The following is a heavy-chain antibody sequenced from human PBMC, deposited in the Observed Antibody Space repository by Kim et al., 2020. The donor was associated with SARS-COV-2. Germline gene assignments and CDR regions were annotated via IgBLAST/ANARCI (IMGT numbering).Heavy chain of an antibody. CDR3: AKVIHIVVVTDLDY. Sequence: GGSLRLSCAASGFTFSSYAMSWVRQAPGKGLEWVSAISGSGGSTYYADSVKGRFTISRDNSKNTLYLQMNSLRAEDTAVYYCAKVIHIVVVTDLDYWGQGTLVTVSS. D-gene: IGHD2-21*02. CDR2: ISGSGGST. V-gene: IGHV3-23*01. CDR1: GFTFSSYA. J-gene: IGHJ4*02.